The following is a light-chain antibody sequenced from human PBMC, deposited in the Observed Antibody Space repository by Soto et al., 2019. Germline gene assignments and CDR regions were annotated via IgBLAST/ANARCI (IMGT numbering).Light chain of an antibody. CDR3: QLYKNVILT. V-gene: IGKV1-33*01. CDR2: DAS. J-gene: IGKJ4*01. CDR1: EDVSDY. Sequence: DITMTQSPSSLSASVGDSVTLTCQASEDVSDYVNWYQQKPGRAPKLLIYDASKLETGVPSRFSGSGSGTDFSFPIRDLQPEDFATYYCQLYKNVILTFGGGTRVDI.